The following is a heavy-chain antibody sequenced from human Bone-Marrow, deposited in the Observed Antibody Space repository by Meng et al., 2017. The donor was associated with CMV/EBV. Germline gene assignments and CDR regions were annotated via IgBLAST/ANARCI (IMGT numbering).Heavy chain of an antibody. Sequence: ESLKISCAVYGGSFSGYYWSWIRQPPGKGLEWIGEINHSGSTNYNPSLKSRVTISVDTSKNQFSLKLSSVTAADTAVYYCARDPATYDFWSGYIRRDYYYGMDVWGQGTTVTVSS. CDR2: INHSGST. CDR1: GGSFSGYY. D-gene: IGHD3-3*01. CDR3: ARDPATYDFWSGYIRRDYYYGMDV. V-gene: IGHV4-34*01. J-gene: IGHJ6*02.